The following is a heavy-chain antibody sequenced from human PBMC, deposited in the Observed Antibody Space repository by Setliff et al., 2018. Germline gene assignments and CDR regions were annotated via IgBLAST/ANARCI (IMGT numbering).Heavy chain of an antibody. D-gene: IGHD6-19*01. Sequence: LRLSCAASGFTFEDYAMSWVRQVPGKGLEWVSGINWNGGSTGYADSVKGRFTISRDNAKNSLYLQMNSLRAEDTALYYCARDSRKGIAVAGWFDSWGQGTRVTVS. CDR1: GFTFEDYA. V-gene: IGHV3-20*04. J-gene: IGHJ5*01. CDR2: INWNGGST. CDR3: ARDSRKGIAVAGWFDS.